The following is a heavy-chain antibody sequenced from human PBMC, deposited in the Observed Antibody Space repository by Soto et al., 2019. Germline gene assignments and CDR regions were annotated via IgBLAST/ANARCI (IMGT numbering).Heavy chain of an antibody. J-gene: IGHJ4*02. CDR2: ISGSGGTI. V-gene: IGHV3-48*02. CDR1: GFTLSGYS. CDR3: ARETGLRSSGWSYYFDF. D-gene: IGHD6-19*01. Sequence: EVQLVESGGGLVQPGGSLRLSCAASGFTLSGYSMHWVRQAPGKGLEWVSYISGSGGTIYYADSVKGRFTISRDNAKNSLSVQMNSLRDEDTAVYFCARETGLRSSGWSYYFDFWGQGTLVTVSS.